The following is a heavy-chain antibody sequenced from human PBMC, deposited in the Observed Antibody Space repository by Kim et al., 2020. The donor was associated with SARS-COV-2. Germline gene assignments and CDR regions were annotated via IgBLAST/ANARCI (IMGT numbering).Heavy chain of an antibody. CDR2: IHASGST. D-gene: IGHD6-19*01. Sequence: SETLYLICTVSGGSFSSYRWSWIRQSAGKGLEWIGRIHASGSTNYNPSRKSRLTMSVDASQHQMSLKLSSVTAADTAMYYCARQVAGTDRRFDYWGQGILVTVSS. CDR1: GGSFSSYR. J-gene: IGHJ4*02. CDR3: ARQVAGTDRRFDY. V-gene: IGHV4-4*07.